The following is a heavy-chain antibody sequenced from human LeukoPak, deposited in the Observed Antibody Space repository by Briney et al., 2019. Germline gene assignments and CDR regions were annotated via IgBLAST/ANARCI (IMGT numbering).Heavy chain of an antibody. CDR1: GGSITSYY. J-gene: IGHJ4*02. CDR3: ARGPGAAAGTFLYFDY. Sequence: SETLSLTCTVSGGSITSYYWSWIRQPPGKGLEWIGYIYYSGSTNYNPSLKSRVTIPVDTSKNQFSLKLSSVTAADTAVYYCARGPGAAAGTFLYFDYWGQGTLVTVSS. D-gene: IGHD6-13*01. V-gene: IGHV4-59*12. CDR2: IYYSGST.